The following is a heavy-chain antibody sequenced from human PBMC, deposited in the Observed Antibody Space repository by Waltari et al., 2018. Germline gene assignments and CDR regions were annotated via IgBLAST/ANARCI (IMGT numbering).Heavy chain of an antibody. CDR1: GFTFSRYS. J-gene: IGHJ4*02. D-gene: IGHD2-21*01. CDR2: IGPGGSNI. CDR3: ARDQDWAFDY. V-gene: IGHV3-48*02. Sequence: EVQLVESGGGLVQPGGSLKPSCAASGFTFSRYSMNWGRQAPGKGLEWVSHIGPGGSNIGYADSVKGRITISRDNAQNSLYLIINSLTDEDTAVYYCARDQDWAFDYWGRGTLVTVSS.